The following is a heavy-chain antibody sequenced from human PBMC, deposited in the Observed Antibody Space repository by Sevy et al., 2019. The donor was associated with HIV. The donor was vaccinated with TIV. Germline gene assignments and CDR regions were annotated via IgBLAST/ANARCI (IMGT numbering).Heavy chain of an antibody. CDR2: IKGDGSER. CDR1: GFTFSSYW. V-gene: IGHV3-7*03. D-gene: IGHD3-22*01. CDR3: AKDGHYYDSSADYLNYFDY. J-gene: IGHJ4*02. Sequence: GGSLRLSCAASGFTFSSYWMTWVRQAPGKGLEWVANIKGDGSERYYVDSVRGRFTISRDNAKNSLYLLLNSLRAEDTAVYYCAKDGHYYDSSADYLNYFDYWGQGTLVTVSS.